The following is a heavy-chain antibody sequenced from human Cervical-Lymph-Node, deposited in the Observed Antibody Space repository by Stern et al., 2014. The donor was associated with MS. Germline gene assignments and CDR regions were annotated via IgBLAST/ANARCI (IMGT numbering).Heavy chain of an antibody. CDR1: GGTFSDYA. J-gene: IGHJ6*02. CDR2: IVPRFGAA. D-gene: IGHD2/OR15-2a*01. Sequence: VQLVESGAEMKKPGSSVKGSCMASGGTFSDYAISWVRQAPGHGLEWMGGIVPRFGAAHYGQKFQGRVTITADESTSTAFMELSGLRSDDTAVYYCARCRVLLTAFYDSMDVWGRGTTVSVSS. CDR3: ARCRVLLTAFYDSMDV. V-gene: IGHV1-69*01.